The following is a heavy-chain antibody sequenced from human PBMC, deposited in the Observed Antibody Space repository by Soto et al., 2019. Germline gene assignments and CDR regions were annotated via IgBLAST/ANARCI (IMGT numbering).Heavy chain of an antibody. CDR3: ARELSWSGRDY. CDR2: IKHDGSER. J-gene: IGHJ4*02. V-gene: IGHV3-7*01. D-gene: IGHD3-10*01. CDR1: GFRFNTNW. Sequence: EVQLVESGGGLVQPGGSLRLSCAASGFRFNTNWMSWVRQAPGKGLEWGANIKHDGSERNHVDSVRGRFTISIDNAKSSLYLQMNILRVEDTAVYYCARELSWSGRDYWGQGTLVIVSP.